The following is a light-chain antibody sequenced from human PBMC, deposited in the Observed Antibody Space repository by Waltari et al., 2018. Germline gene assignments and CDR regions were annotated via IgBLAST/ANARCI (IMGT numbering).Light chain of an antibody. CDR3: QQRRDRPVT. CDR2: GTS. CDR1: QSVDTY. V-gene: IGKV3-11*01. J-gene: IGKJ5*01. Sequence: VLTLSPAILSLSPGERATLSCRASQSVDTYLVWYQQKPGQAPRRLIPGTSNRAPGIPARCSGSGSGGTDVTLTISSLEPEDVGVYYCQQRRDRPVTFGQGTRLEIK.